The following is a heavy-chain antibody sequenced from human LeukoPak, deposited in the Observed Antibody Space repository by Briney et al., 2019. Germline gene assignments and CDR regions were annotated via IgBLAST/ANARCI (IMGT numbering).Heavy chain of an antibody. CDR1: GFTLSTYS. CDR3: ARRLDY. Sequence: GGSLRLSCAASGFTLSTYSMNWVRQVPGKGLEWVSYISSTSSTIYYADSVKGRFTISRDNAKNSLYLQMSSLRAEDTAVYYCARRLDYWGQGTLVTVSS. CDR2: ISSTSSTI. J-gene: IGHJ4*02. V-gene: IGHV3-48*01.